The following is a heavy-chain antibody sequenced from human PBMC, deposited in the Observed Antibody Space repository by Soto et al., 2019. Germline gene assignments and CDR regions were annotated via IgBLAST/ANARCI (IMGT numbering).Heavy chain of an antibody. D-gene: IGHD6-25*01. CDR2: IYHSGST. V-gene: IGHV4-31*03. J-gene: IGHJ5*02. Sequence: QVQLQESGPGLVKPSQTLSLTCTVSGVSISSGGYSWTWIRQFPGKGLAWIGYIYHSGSTQYNPSVRSRVTMSVDTSKNQFSLNMTSVTAADTAMYFCARYKYSSAAWGQGTLVIVSS. CDR3: ARYKYSSAA. CDR1: GVSISSGGYS.